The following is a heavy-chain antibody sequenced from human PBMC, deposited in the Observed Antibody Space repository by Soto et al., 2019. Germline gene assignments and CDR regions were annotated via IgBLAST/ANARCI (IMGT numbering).Heavy chain of an antibody. CDR3: ARDRASNWGPNPQYYGMDV. J-gene: IGHJ6*02. V-gene: IGHV3-74*01. Sequence: EVQLVESGGGLVKPGGSLRLSCAASGFTFSNAWMSWVRQAPGKGLEWVGRINSDGSSTSYADSVKGRFTISRDNAKNTLYLQMNSLRAEDTAVYYCARDRASNWGPNPQYYGMDVWGQGTTVTVSS. CDR1: GFTFSNAW. CDR2: INSDGSST. D-gene: IGHD7-27*01.